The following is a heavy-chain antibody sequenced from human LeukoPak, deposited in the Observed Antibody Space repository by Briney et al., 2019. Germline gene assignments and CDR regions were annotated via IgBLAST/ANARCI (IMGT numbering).Heavy chain of an antibody. CDR1: GFTFSSYA. V-gene: IGHV3-30-3*01. D-gene: IGHD3-22*01. Sequence: PGGSLRLSCAASGFTFSSYAMHWVRQAPGKGLEWVAVISYDGSNKYYADSMKGRFTISRDNSKNTLYLQMNSLRAEDTAVYYCARGGELLRPADYWGQGTLVTVSS. CDR2: ISYDGSNK. J-gene: IGHJ4*02. CDR3: ARGGELLRPADY.